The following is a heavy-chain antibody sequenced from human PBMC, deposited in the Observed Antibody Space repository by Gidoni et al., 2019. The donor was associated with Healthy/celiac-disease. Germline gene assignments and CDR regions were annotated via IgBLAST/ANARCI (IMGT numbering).Heavy chain of an antibody. D-gene: IGHD2-2*01. J-gene: IGHJ4*02. CDR2: MNPNSGNT. Sequence: QVQLVQSGAEVKKPGASVKVSCKASGYPFTSYDINWVRQATGQGLEWMGWMNPNSGNTGYAQKFQGRVTMTRNTSISTAYMELSSLRSEDTAVYYCYISFTSCRDGLAGCFDYWGQGTLVTVSS. CDR3: YISFTSCRDGLAGCFDY. V-gene: IGHV1-8*01. CDR1: GYPFTSYD.